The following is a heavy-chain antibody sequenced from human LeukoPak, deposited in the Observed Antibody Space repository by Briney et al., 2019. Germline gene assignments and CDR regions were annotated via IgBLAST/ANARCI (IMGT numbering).Heavy chain of an antibody. V-gene: IGHV5-51*01. Sequence: GESLKISCKGSGYSFNSYWIGWGRQMPGKSLEWVGNIYPGDSDTRYSPSFQGQVTISADKSISTAYLQWSSLKASDTAMYYCARQTLYYYDSSGYLDAFDIWGQGTMVTVSS. D-gene: IGHD3-22*01. CDR2: IYPGDSDT. CDR3: ARQTLYYYDSSGYLDAFDI. J-gene: IGHJ3*02. CDR1: GYSFNSYW.